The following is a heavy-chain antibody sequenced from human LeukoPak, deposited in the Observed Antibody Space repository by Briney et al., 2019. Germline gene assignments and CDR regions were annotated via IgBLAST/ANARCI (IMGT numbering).Heavy chain of an antibody. CDR3: AVTPCGGDCYPDY. CDR2: ISAYNGNT. V-gene: IGHV1-18*01. CDR1: GYTFTSYG. Sequence: VASVKVSCRASGYTFTSYGISWVRQAPGQGLEWMGWISAYNGNTNYAQKLQGRVTMTTDTSTSTAYMELSSLRSEDTAVYYCAVTPCGGDCYPDYWGQGTLVTVSS. D-gene: IGHD2-21*02. J-gene: IGHJ4*02.